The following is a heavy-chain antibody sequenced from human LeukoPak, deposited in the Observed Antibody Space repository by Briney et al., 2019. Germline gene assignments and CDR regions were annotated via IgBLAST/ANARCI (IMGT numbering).Heavy chain of an antibody. Sequence: ASVKVSCKASGGTFSSYAISWVRQAPGQGLEWMGGIIPIFGTANYAQKFQGRVTITADKSTSTAYMELRSLRSDDTAVYYCVRDGYYQDLGKYYIPFDYWGQGTLVTVSS. CDR2: IIPIFGTA. J-gene: IGHJ4*02. D-gene: IGHD3-10*01. CDR3: VRDGYYQDLGKYYIPFDY. V-gene: IGHV1-69*06. CDR1: GGTFSSYA.